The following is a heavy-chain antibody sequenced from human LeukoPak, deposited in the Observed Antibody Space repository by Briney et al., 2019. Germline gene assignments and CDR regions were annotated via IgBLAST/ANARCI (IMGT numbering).Heavy chain of an antibody. CDR1: GYAFTGYY. J-gene: IGHJ5*02. CDR2: IIPIFGTA. CDR3: ARGSVAMVRGVISNWFDP. Sequence: ASVKVSCKASGYAFTGYYIHWVRQAPGQGLEWMGGIIPIFGTANYAQKFQGRVTITTDESTSTAYMELSSLRSEDTAVYYCARGSVAMVRGVISNWFDPWGQGTLVTVSS. V-gene: IGHV1-69*05. D-gene: IGHD3-10*01.